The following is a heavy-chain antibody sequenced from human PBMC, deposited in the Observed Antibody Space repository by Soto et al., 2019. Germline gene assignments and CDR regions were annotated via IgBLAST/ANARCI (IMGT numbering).Heavy chain of an antibody. CDR3: ANPIPKTGTTFGF. Sequence: GGSLRLSCVASGCTFSNFAMAWVRQAPGEGLEWVSAISGSGDDTFYADSMKGRFTISRDNSKDTLYLQINSLRAEDTAVYYCANPIPKTGTTFGFWGQGTLVTVSS. CDR2: ISGSGDDT. V-gene: IGHV3-23*01. J-gene: IGHJ4*02. D-gene: IGHD1-1*01. CDR1: GCTFSNFA.